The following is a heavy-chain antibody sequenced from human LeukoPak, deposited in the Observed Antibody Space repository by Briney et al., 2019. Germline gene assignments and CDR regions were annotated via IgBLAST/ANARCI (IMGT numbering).Heavy chain of an antibody. V-gene: IGHV3-33*01. CDR2: IYYDGSNQ. CDR3: ATDRNSGKYYDY. J-gene: IGHJ4*02. D-gene: IGHD1-26*01. Sequence: GGSLRLSCVVSGLRFRNYGMHWVRQAPGKGLEWVAVIYYDGSNQYYVDSVKGRFTVSRDNAKNTLYLQMDSLRAEDTAVYYCATDRNSGKYYDYWGQGTLVTVSS. CDR1: GLRFRNYG.